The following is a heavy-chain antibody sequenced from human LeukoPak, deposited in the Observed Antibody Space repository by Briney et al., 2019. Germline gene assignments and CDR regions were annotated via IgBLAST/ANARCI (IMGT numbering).Heavy chain of an antibody. Sequence: ASVKASCKASGYTFTSYAMNWVRQAPGQGLEWMGWINTNTGNPTYAQGFTGRFVFSLDTSVSTAYLQISSLKAEDTAVYYCARGSSGWYPYYFDYWGQGTLVTVSS. CDR1: GYTFTSYA. CDR3: ARGSSGWYPYYFDY. V-gene: IGHV7-4-1*02. J-gene: IGHJ4*02. D-gene: IGHD6-19*01. CDR2: INTNTGNP.